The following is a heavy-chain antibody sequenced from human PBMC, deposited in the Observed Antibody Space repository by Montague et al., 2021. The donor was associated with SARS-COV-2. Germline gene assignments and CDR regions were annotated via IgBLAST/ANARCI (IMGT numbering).Heavy chain of an antibody. V-gene: IGHV4-59*08. CDR1: GGSISSYY. J-gene: IGHJ4*02. CDR2: IYYSGST. D-gene: IGHD2-8*01. CDR3: ARLAVGYCTNGVCYTAFDY. Sequence: SETPSLTCTVSGGSISSYYWCWIRQRPGKGLEWIGNIYYSGSTNYNPSLKSRVTISVDTSTNQFSLKLSSVTAADTAVYYCARLAVGYCTNGVCYTAFDYWGQGTLVTVSS.